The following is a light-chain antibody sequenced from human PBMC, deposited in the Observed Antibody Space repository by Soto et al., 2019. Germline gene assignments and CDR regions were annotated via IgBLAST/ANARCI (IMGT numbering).Light chain of an antibody. Sequence: QSALTQPASVSGSPGQSITISCTGTSSDVGSSNLVSWYQHHPGKAPKLIIYEAIKRPSGVSDRFSGSKSGNTASLTISGLQGDDESDYYCSSYAGSNNYVFGTGNQRTVL. J-gene: IGLJ1*01. CDR1: SSDVGSSNL. CDR3: SSYAGSNNYV. CDR2: EAI. V-gene: IGLV2-23*01.